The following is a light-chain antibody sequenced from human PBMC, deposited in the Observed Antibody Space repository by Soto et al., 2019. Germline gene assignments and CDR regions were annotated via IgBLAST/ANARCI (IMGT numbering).Light chain of an antibody. CDR1: QIAISN. Sequence: EIVLTKSPATLSVTPGERVTLSCRASQIAISNLAWYQQKPGQTPRLLIYDASTRATDIPARFSGSGSGTDFTLTISSLLSEDFAVYYCHQYYKWPLTFGGGTKVDI. CDR2: DAS. V-gene: IGKV3-15*01. J-gene: IGKJ4*01. CDR3: HQYYKWPLT.